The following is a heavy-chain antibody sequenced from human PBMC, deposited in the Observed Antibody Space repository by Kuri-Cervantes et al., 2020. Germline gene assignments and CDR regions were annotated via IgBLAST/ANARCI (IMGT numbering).Heavy chain of an antibody. D-gene: IGHD4-17*01. J-gene: IGHJ5*02. CDR3: ARGVNYGDYLKWFDP. CDR2: INPNSGGT. V-gene: IGHV1-2*04. CDR1: GYTLTSYY. Sequence: ASVKVSCKASGYTLTSYYMHWVRQAPGQGLEWMGWINPNSGGTNYAQKFQGWVTMTRDTSISTAYMELSRLRSEDTAVYYCARGVNYGDYLKWFDPWGQGTLVTVSS.